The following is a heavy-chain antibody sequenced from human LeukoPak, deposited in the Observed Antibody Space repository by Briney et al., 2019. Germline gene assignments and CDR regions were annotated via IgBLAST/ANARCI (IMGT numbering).Heavy chain of an antibody. Sequence: SVKVSCKASGYTFTSYGISWVRHAPAQGHEWMGWISAYNGNTNYAQKVHGRVTMTTDTSTSTAYMELRSLRSDDTAVYYCARDSPVVVVAATLDPWGQGTLVTVSS. V-gene: IGHV1-18*01. CDR1: GYTFTSYG. CDR3: ARDSPVVVVAATLDP. D-gene: IGHD2-15*01. J-gene: IGHJ5*02. CDR2: ISAYNGNT.